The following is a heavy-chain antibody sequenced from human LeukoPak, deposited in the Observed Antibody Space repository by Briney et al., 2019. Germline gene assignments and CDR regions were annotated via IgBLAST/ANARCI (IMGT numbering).Heavy chain of an antibody. Sequence: GALILSCAASGFTFSNYGMHWVRQAPGKGLEWVAVISYDGSNTYYADSVKGRFTISRDNSKNTLYLQMNSLRPEDTGVYYCAKEGRRIAVAGSYFDDWGQGTLVIVSS. V-gene: IGHV3-30*18. CDR3: AKEGRRIAVAGSYFDD. J-gene: IGHJ4*02. CDR2: ISYDGSNT. CDR1: GFTFSNYG. D-gene: IGHD6-19*01.